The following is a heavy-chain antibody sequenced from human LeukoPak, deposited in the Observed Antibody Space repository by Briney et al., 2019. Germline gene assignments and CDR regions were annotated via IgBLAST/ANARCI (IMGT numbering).Heavy chain of an antibody. J-gene: IGHJ3*02. CDR3: AKDTLYDSSDYGAFDI. Sequence: GGSLRHSCAPSGFTFDDYAMHWVRQAPGKGLEWVSLISWDGGSTYYADSVKGRFTISRDNSKNSLYLQMNSLRAEDTALYYCAKDTLYDSSDYGAFDIWGQGTMVTVSS. D-gene: IGHD3-22*01. CDR1: GFTFDDYA. CDR2: ISWDGGST. V-gene: IGHV3-43D*04.